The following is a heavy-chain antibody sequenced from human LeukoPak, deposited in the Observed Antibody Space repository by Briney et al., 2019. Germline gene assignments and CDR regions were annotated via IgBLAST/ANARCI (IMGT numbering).Heavy chain of an antibody. J-gene: IGHJ5*02. CDR2: ISVYNGNT. V-gene: IGHV1-18*01. Sequence: GASVKVSCKASGYTFTTYGISWVRQAPGQGLEWMGWISVYNGNTNYVQKLQGRVTMTIDTSTSTAYMELRSLRSDDTAVYYCARSEPVVAARSWFDPWGQGTLVTVSS. D-gene: IGHD2-15*01. CDR3: ARSEPVVAARSWFDP. CDR1: GYTFTTYG.